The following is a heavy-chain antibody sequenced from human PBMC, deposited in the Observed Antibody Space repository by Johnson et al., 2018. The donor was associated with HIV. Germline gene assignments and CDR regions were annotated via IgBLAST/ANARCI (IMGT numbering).Heavy chain of an antibody. J-gene: IGHJ3*01. D-gene: IGHD4-17*01. CDR2: ISSSGSSI. Sequence: QVQLLESGGGLVKPGGSLRLSCVTSGFGFSTYYMSWIRQAPGKGLECLSYISSSGSSIYYTDSVKGRFTISRDNTKKSLYLQMNSLTADDTAIYYCARDATPWGGDYVGYAFDLWGQGTNVIVSS. CDR3: ARDATPWGGDYVGYAFDL. V-gene: IGHV3-11*04. CDR1: GFGFSTYY.